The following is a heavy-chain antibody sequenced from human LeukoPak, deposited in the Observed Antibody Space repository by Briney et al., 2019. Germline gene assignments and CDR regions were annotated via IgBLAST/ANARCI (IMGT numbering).Heavy chain of an antibody. D-gene: IGHD2-15*01. CDR2: FSGSGGST. CDR1: GFTFSSYA. J-gene: IGHJ5*02. V-gene: IGHV3-23*01. Sequence: GGSLRLSCAASGFTFSSYAMSWVRQAPGKGLEWGSAFSGSGGSTYYADSVKGRFTISRDNSKNTLYLQMNSLRAEDTAVYYCAKDQTRRYCSGGSCPGDWFDPWGQGTLVTVSS. CDR3: AKDQTRRYCSGGSCPGDWFDP.